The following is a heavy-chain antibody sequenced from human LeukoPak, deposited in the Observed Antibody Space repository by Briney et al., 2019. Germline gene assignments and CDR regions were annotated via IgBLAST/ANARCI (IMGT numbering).Heavy chain of an antibody. Sequence: SETLSFTCTVSGGSINSYYWDWIRQPPGKGLEWIGHIYYSGSSNYNPSLKSRVTISVDTSKNQFSLKLSSVTAADTAVYYCARGWPSFDYWGQGTLVTVSS. J-gene: IGHJ4*02. CDR3: ARGWPSFDY. V-gene: IGHV4-59*01. D-gene: IGHD6-13*01. CDR2: IYYSGSS. CDR1: GGSINSYY.